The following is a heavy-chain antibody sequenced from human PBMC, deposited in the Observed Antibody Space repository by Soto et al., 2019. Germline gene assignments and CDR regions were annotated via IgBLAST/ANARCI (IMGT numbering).Heavy chain of an antibody. D-gene: IGHD3-10*01. CDR1: GGTFSSYA. V-gene: IGHV1-69*13. Sequence: SVKVSCKASGGTFSSYAISWVRQAPGQGLEWMGGIIPIFGTANYAQKFQGRVTITADESTSTAYMELSSLRSEDTAVYYCASRGDYYGSGSYQAPNYYYYGMDVWGQGTTVTVSS. CDR3: ASRGDYYGSGSYQAPNYYYYGMDV. J-gene: IGHJ6*02. CDR2: IIPIFGTA.